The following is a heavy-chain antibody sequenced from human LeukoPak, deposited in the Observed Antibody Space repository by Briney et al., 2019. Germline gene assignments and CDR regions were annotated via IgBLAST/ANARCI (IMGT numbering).Heavy chain of an antibody. J-gene: IGHJ4*02. CDR2: ISGSGGST. CDR1: GFTFSSYA. CDR3: AKVGGGITMIVVVITGSFNFDY. Sequence: GGSLRLSCAASGFTFSSYAMSWVRQAPGKGLEWVSAISGSGGSTYYADSVKGRFTISRDNSKNTLYLRMNSLRAEDTAVYYCAKVGGGITMIVVVITGSFNFDYWGQGTLVTVSS. V-gene: IGHV3-23*01. D-gene: IGHD3-22*01.